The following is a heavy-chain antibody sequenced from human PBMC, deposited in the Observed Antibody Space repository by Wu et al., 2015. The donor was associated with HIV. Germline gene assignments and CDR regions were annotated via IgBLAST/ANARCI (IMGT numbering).Heavy chain of an antibody. D-gene: IGHD3-10*01. Sequence: QVQLVQSGAEVKKPGASVKVSCKASGYTFTGYYMHWVRQAPGQGLEWMGWINPNSGGTNYAQKFQGRVTMTRDTSISTAYMELSRLRSDDTAVYYCASTTDTMVRGVPHSAGWYFDLWGRGTLVTVSS. CDR1: GYTFTGYY. CDR2: INPNSGGT. J-gene: IGHJ2*01. CDR3: ASTTDTMVRGVPHSAGWYFDL. V-gene: IGHV1-2*02.